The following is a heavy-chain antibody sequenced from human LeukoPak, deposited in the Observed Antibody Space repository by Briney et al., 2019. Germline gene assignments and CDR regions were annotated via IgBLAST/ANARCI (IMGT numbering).Heavy chain of an antibody. CDR1: GGSFSGYY. CDR2: INHSGST. CDR3: ARGLFGSSWSNY. Sequence: SETLSLTCAVYGGSFSGYYWSWIRQPPGKGLEWIGEINHSGSTNYNPSLKSRVTISVDTSKNQSSLKLSSVTAADTAVYYCARGLFGSSWSNYWGQGTLVTVSS. J-gene: IGHJ4*02. V-gene: IGHV4-34*01. D-gene: IGHD6-13*01.